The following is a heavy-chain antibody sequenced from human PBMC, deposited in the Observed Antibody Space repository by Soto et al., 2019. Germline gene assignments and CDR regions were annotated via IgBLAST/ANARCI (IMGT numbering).Heavy chain of an antibody. CDR2: IYPGDSEA. Sequence: GESLKISCQGSGYIFTSDWIAWVRQMPGKGLEWMGIIYPGDSEARYSPSFQGQVTFSADKTTNTAYLQWRRLKASDTATYFCERLLGGGKDSSNFDSWGQGTLVTVSS. CDR3: ERLLGGGKDSSNFDS. V-gene: IGHV5-51*01. D-gene: IGHD6-25*01. J-gene: IGHJ4*02. CDR1: GYIFTSDW.